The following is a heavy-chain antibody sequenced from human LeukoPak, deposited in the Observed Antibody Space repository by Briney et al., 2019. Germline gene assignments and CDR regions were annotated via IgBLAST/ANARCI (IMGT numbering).Heavy chain of an antibody. J-gene: IGHJ4*02. Sequence: SETLSLTCAVYGGSFSGYYRSWIRQPPGKGLEWIGEINHSGSTNYNPSLKSRVTISVDTSKNQFSLKLSSVTAADTAVYYCAREALPACSGGSCYRAPFDYWGQGTLVTVSS. CDR1: GGSFSGYY. CDR3: AREALPACSGGSCYRAPFDY. D-gene: IGHD2-15*01. CDR2: INHSGST. V-gene: IGHV4-34*01.